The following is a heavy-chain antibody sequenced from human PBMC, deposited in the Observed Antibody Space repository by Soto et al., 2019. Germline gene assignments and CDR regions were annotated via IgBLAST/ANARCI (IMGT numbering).Heavy chain of an antibody. V-gene: IGHV3-48*01. CDR3: AKSGVYFQH. CDR2: INSDSSTI. CDR1: GFTFSSYS. Sequence: EVQLVESGGGLVQPGGSLRLSCAASGFTFSSYSMNWVRQAPGKGLEWVSYINSDSSTIYYADSVKGRFTISRDNAKNSLYLQMNRLRAEDTAVYYCAKSGVYFQHWGQGTLVTVSS. J-gene: IGHJ1*01. D-gene: IGHD3-10*01.